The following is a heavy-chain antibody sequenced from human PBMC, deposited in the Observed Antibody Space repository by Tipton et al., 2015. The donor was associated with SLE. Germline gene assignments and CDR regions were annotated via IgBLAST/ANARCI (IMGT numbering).Heavy chain of an antibody. J-gene: IGHJ4*02. D-gene: IGHD4-17*01. V-gene: IGHV4-59*08. CDR2: ISYNGGT. CDR3: ARHGYGDYGIDY. Sequence: TLSLTCSVSGGSISSNYWIWIRQPPGKGLEWIGYISYNGGTNYNPSLKSRVTMSVDTAKNQFSLSLTSVTAADTAVYYCARHGYGDYGIDYWGQGTLVTVSS. CDR1: GGSISSNY.